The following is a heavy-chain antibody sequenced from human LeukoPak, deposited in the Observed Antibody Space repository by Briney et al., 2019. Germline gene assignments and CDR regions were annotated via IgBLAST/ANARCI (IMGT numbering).Heavy chain of an antibody. V-gene: IGHV1-69*05. J-gene: IGHJ6*03. CDR1: GGTFDRYA. CDR3: ASHFRSNHYYFYYMDV. CDR2: IAPIFGTP. Sequence: ASVEVSCKASGGTFDRYAISWVRQAPGQGLEWMGGIAPIFGTPNYAQNFQGRVTITTDESTSTAYMELSSLRSDDTAVYYCASHFRSNHYYFYYMDVWGTGTTVTVSS. D-gene: IGHD3-16*02.